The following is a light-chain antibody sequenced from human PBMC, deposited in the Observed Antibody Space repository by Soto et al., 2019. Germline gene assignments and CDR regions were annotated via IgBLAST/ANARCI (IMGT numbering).Light chain of an antibody. CDR1: SSNIGAGYD. Sequence: QSVLTRPPSVSGAPGQRVTISCTGSSSNIGAGYDVHWYQQLPGTAPKLLIYGNSNRPSGVPDRFSGSKSGTSASLAITGLQAEDEADYYCQSYDSSLSGWRVFGTGTKVTVL. J-gene: IGLJ1*01. V-gene: IGLV1-40*01. CDR2: GNS. CDR3: QSYDSSLSGWRV.